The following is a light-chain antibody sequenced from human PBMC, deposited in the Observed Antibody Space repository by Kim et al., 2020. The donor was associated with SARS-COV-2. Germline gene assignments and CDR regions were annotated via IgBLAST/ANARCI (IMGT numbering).Light chain of an antibody. Sequence: ASVGDRVTITCRASQDISNYLAWFQQKPGKVPKRLIYVASSLQSGVPSRFSGSGSGTEFTLTISSLQPEDFATYYCLQHKSYPLTFGGGTKVDIK. CDR3: LQHKSYPLT. CDR1: QDISNY. J-gene: IGKJ4*01. V-gene: IGKV1-17*03. CDR2: VAS.